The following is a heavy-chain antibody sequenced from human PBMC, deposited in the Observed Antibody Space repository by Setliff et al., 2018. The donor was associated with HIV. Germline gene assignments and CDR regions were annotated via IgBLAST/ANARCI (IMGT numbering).Heavy chain of an antibody. CDR1: GFTFSTFA. Sequence: PGGSLRLSCVASGFTFSTFAMHWVRQAPGKGPEWVSVISYDGSRTSYADSVKGRFTISRDNTNNLLYLQMNSLRAEDTAIYFCARDFTELASFDYWGQGTLVTVSS. V-gene: IGHV3-30*07. CDR3: ARDFTELASFDY. D-gene: IGHD1-1*01. CDR2: ISYDGSRT. J-gene: IGHJ4*02.